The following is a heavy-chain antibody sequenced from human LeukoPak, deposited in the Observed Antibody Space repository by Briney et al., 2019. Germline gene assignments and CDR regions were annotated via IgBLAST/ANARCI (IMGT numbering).Heavy chain of an antibody. CDR3: ARGGYVWGSYRPPVYFDY. J-gene: IGHJ4*02. V-gene: IGHV4-34*01. CDR1: GGSFSGYY. D-gene: IGHD3-16*02. CDR2: INHSGST. Sequence: PSETLSLTCAVYGGSFSGYYWSWIRQPPGKGLEWIGEINHSGSTNYNPSLKSRVTISVDTSKNQFSLKLSSVTAADTAVYYCARGGYVWGSYRPPVYFDYSGQGTLVTVSS.